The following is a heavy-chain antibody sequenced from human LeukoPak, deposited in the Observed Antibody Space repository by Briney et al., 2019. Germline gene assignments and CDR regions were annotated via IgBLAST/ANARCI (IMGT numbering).Heavy chain of an antibody. V-gene: IGHV1-46*01. D-gene: IGHD2-2*03. CDR3: AVGWIKRTFDI. CDR1: GYTFTSYY. J-gene: IGHJ3*02. Sequence: ASVKVSCQASGYTFTSYYMHWVRQAPGQGLEWLGIINPSGGSTSYAQKFQGRVTMTRDSSTSTVYMELSSLRSEDTAVYYCAVGWIKRTFDIWGQGTMVTVSS. CDR2: INPSGGST.